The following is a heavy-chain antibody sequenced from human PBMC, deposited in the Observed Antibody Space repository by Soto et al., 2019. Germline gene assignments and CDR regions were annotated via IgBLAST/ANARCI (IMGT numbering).Heavy chain of an antibody. CDR3: ATYSGRIY. CDR2: IKSKTDGGTA. J-gene: IGHJ4*02. D-gene: IGHD1-26*01. CDR1: GLPFTNAW. Sequence: EVQLVESGGGLVKPGGSLRLSCAASGLPFTNAWMSWVRQAPGKVPEWVGRIKSKTDGGTADYVAPVKGRFSISRDDSKNTLYLQMNSLKTEDTAVYYCATYSGRIYWGQGALVTVSS. V-gene: IGHV3-15*01.